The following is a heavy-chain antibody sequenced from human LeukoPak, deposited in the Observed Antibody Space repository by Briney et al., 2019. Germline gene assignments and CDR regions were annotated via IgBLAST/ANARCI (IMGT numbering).Heavy chain of an antibody. Sequence: ASVTVSCKASGYTFTDYYIHWVRQAPGQGLEWMGWVNPSSGDTDYAQKFQVSVTVTRDTSISTAYMELTSLKSDDTAVYYCARGGIAARPFDYWGQGILVTVSS. J-gene: IGHJ4*02. V-gene: IGHV1-2*02. CDR2: VNPSSGDT. CDR1: GYTFTDYY. CDR3: ARGGIAARPFDY. D-gene: IGHD6-6*01.